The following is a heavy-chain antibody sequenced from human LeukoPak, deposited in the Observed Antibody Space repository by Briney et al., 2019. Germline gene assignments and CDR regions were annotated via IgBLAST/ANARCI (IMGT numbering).Heavy chain of an antibody. D-gene: IGHD3-10*01. CDR2: INPSGGST. CDR3: ARALTLVRGAGFY. V-gene: IGHV1-46*01. CDR1: GYTFTSYY. Sequence: ASVKVSRKASGYTFTSYYMHWVRQAPGQGLEWMGIINPSGGSTTYAQKFQGRVTMTRDTSTSTVYMELSSLSSEDTAVYYCARALTLVRGAGFYWGPGTLVTVSS. J-gene: IGHJ1*01.